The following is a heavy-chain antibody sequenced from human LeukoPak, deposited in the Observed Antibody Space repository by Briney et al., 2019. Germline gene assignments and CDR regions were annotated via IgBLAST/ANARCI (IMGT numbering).Heavy chain of an antibody. CDR2: IKEDGSKK. J-gene: IGHJ4*02. Sequence: GVSLRLSCAASGFTFSGHWMTWLRQAPGKGLEWVANIKEDGSKKNYVVSVKGRFTISRDNAKDSLYLQMNSLRAEDTAVYYCARDRLDDILTGYFPFTFDYWGQGTLVTVSS. V-gene: IGHV3-7*01. D-gene: IGHD3-9*01. CDR3: ARDRLDDILTGYFPFTFDY. CDR1: GFTFSGHW.